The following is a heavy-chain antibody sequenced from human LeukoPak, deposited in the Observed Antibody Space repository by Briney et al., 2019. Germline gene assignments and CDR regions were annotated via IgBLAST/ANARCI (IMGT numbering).Heavy chain of an antibody. CDR1: GFTFSSYA. V-gene: IGHV3-23*01. J-gene: IGHJ4*02. Sequence: GGSLRLSCAASGFTFSSYAMSWVRQAPGKGLEWVSAISGSGGSTYYADSVKGRFTISRDNSKNTLYLQINSLRAEDTAVYYCAKYSSGWYGSDYFDYWGQGTLVTVSS. CDR3: AKYSSGWYGSDYFDY. CDR2: ISGSGGST. D-gene: IGHD6-19*01.